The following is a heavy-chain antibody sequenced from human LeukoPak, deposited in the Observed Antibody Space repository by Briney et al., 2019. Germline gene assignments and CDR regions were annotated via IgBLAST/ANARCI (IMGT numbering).Heavy chain of an antibody. CDR2: IIPTIGLT. J-gene: IGHJ3*02. D-gene: IGHD2-15*01. Sequence: SVKVSCTTSGATLSSYTMNWVRQAPGQGLAWLGDIIPTIGLTSSAQKFQGRVTVTTDESTSTAYMEVSGLTSEDTAVYYCVGLRSAQTFEIWGQGTLITVSS. V-gene: IGHV1-69*16. CDR3: VGLRSAQTFEI. CDR1: GATLSSYT.